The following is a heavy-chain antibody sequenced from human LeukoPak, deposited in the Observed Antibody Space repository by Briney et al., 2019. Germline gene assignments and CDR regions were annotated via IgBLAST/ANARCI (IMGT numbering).Heavy chain of an antibody. V-gene: IGHV4-39*01. J-gene: IGHJ6*03. Sequence: SETLSLTCSVSGGSISSSNYYWGWIRQPPGKGLEWIASMYYTGSTYYNPSLKSRVTISVDKSKNRLSLRLNSVTAGDTAVYYCLNTYYYDSSGYYIYYMDVWGKGTTVSISS. CDR1: GGSISSSNYY. CDR2: MYYTGST. D-gene: IGHD3-22*01. CDR3: LNTYYYDSSGYYIYYMDV.